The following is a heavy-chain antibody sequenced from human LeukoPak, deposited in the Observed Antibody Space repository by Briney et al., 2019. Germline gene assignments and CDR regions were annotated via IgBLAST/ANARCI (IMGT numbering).Heavy chain of an antibody. V-gene: IGHV3-48*02. Sequence: PGGSLRLSCAASRFTFSSYGMHWVRQAPGKGLEWLSYIWDSSRITYQADSVKGRFTISRDNARSSLYLQMNSLRDEDTAVYYCVRDSSFAFDYWGQGILVTVSS. CDR3: VRDSSFAFDY. CDR1: RFTFSSYG. D-gene: IGHD2/OR15-2a*01. CDR2: IWDSSRIT. J-gene: IGHJ4*02.